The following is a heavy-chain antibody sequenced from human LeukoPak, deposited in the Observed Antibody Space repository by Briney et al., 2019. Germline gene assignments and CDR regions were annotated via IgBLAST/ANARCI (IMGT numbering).Heavy chain of an antibody. J-gene: IGHJ3*02. V-gene: IGHV1-18*01. CDR2: ISAYNGNT. CDR1: GYTFTSYG. Sequence: ASVKVSCKASGYTFTSYGISWVRQAPGQGLEWMGWISAYNGNTNYAQKLQGRVTMTTDTSTSTAYMELRSLRSDDTAVYYCARRNYDYVWGSYRGAFDIWGQGTMVTVSS. D-gene: IGHD3-16*02. CDR3: ARRNYDYVWGSYRGAFDI.